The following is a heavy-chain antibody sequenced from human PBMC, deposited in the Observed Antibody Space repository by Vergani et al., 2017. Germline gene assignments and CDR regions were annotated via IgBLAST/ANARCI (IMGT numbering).Heavy chain of an antibody. V-gene: IGHV3-30*02. CDR2: IQFDGSNQ. J-gene: IGHJ4*02. CDR3: AKNFRGWGLDY. CDR1: RFTLSNYD. Sequence: QVHLVESGGGVVQRGGSLRLSCATSRFTLSNYDLQWIRQGPGKGLEFVAFIQFDGSNQYYADSVKGRFTLSRDFSKNTLYLQMNSLRTDDAATYYCAKNFRGWGLDYWGQGTQVIVAS. D-gene: IGHD3-16*01.